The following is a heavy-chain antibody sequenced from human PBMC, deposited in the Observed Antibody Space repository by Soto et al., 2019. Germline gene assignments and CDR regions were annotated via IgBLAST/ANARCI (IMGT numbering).Heavy chain of an antibody. J-gene: IGHJ4*02. D-gene: IGHD3-10*01. V-gene: IGHV3-48*02. CDR1: GFTFSGYS. CDR3: ASRNYYGSGNYYQYYFDY. Sequence: EVQLVESGGGLVQPGGSLRLSCAASGFTFSGYSMNWVRQAPGKGLEWVSYISTSSSTIYYADSVKGRFTISRDNAKNSLYLQMNSLREEDTAVYYCASRNYYGSGNYYQYYFDYWGQGTLVTVSS. CDR2: ISTSSSTI.